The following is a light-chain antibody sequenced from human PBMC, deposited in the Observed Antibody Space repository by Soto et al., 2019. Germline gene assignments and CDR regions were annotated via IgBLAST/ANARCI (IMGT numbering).Light chain of an antibody. CDR2: EVI. CDR3: SSYTSSITYV. Sequence: SVLSPPPSVSASPRQSIPISCIGTSSDVGGYNYVSWYQQHPGKAPKLMIYEVINRPSGVSNRFSGSKSGNTASLTISGLQAEEEADYYCSSYTSSITYVFGTGT. CDR1: SSDVGGYNY. J-gene: IGLJ1*01. V-gene: IGLV2-14*01.